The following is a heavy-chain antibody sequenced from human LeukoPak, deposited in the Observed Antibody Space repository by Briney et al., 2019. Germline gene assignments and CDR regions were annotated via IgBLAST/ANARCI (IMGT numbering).Heavy chain of an antibody. D-gene: IGHD3-10*01. CDR3: ARASAGSGACCRY. V-gene: IGHV3-48*03. CDR1: GFTFSSYE. Sequence: QPGGSLRLSCAASGFTFSSYEMNWVRQAPGKGLEWVSYISSSGSTIYYADSVKGRFTISRDNAKNSLYLQMNSLRAEDTAVYYCARASAGSGACCRYWGQGTLVTVSS. J-gene: IGHJ4*02. CDR2: ISSSGSTI.